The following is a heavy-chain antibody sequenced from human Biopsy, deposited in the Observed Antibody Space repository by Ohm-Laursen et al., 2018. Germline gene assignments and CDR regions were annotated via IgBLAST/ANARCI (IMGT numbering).Heavy chain of an antibody. CDR1: GESFNGYY. V-gene: IGHV4-34*01. J-gene: IGHJ6*02. Sequence: SDTLSLTCAVYGESFNGYYWSWIRQTPGKGLEWIGEINRSGRTNYNPSLKSRVTISVDTSKNQFSLKMRSVTAADTAVYYCVRGVDYYDPYHYYALDVWGQGTTVTVSS. CDR2: INRSGRT. CDR3: VRGVDYYDPYHYYALDV. D-gene: IGHD3-22*01.